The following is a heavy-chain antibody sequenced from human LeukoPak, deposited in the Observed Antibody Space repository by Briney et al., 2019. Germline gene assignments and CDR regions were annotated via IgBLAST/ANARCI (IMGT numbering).Heavy chain of an antibody. CDR2: ISAYGNT. D-gene: IGHD2-15*01. CDR3: ARGIIGYYFDY. J-gene: IGHJ4*02. Sequence: ASVKVSCKTSGYTFTIYGISWVRQAPGQGLEWMGLISAYGNTNYAQNLQGRVTMTTDTSTSTAYTELRSLRSDDTALYYCARGIIGYYFDYWGQGTLVTVSS. V-gene: IGHV1-18*01. CDR1: GYTFTIYG.